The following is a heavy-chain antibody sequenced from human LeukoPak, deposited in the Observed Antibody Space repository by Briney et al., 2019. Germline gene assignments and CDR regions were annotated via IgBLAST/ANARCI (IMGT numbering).Heavy chain of an antibody. CDR3: ARASITMIVVVHYGMDV. J-gene: IGHJ6*02. D-gene: IGHD3-22*01. Sequence: AGSLRLSRSASGFTFSDYYMRWLRQAAAKELAWVSYVRSSGSTIYYAPSVKGRFTISRDNAKNSLYLQMNSLRAEDTAVYYCARASITMIVVVHYGMDVWGQGTTVSVSS. CDR1: GFTFSDYY. CDR2: VRSSGSTI. V-gene: IGHV3-11*01.